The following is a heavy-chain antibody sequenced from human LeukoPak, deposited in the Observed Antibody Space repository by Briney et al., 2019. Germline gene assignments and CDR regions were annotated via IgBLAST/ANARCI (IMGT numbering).Heavy chain of an antibody. J-gene: IGHJ4*02. CDR3: AKVRDGYNFY. CDR2: ISGSGANT. D-gene: IGHD5-24*01. V-gene: IGHV3-23*01. Sequence: GGSLRLSCAASGFTFSSYGMTWVRQAPGKGLEWVSAISGSGANTYYADSVKGRFTISRDNSKNTLYLQMNSLRAEDTAVYYCAKVRDGYNFYWGQGTLVTVSS. CDR1: GFTFSSYG.